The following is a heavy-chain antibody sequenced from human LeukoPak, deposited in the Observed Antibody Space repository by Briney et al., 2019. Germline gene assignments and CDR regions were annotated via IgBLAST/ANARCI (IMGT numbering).Heavy chain of an antibody. Sequence: ASVKVSCKASGYTFTSYGIGWVRQAPGQGLEWLGRISAYNGNTNYAQTLQGRVTMTTDTSTSTAYIELRSLRYDDPTVYYCRRDTSNGDFSELDFWGQGTLVTVSS. CDR2: ISAYNGNT. V-gene: IGHV1-18*01. D-gene: IGHD3-3*01. CDR3: RRDTSNGDFSELDF. J-gene: IGHJ4*03. CDR1: GYTFTSYG.